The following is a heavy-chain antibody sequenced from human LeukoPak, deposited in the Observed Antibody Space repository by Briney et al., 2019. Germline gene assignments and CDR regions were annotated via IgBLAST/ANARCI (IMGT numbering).Heavy chain of an antibody. D-gene: IGHD6-13*01. Sequence: GGSLTLSCAASGFTFSSYGMHWVRQPPGKGLEWVAVIWYDGSNKYYADSVKGRFTISRDNSKNTLYLQMNSLRAEDTAVYYCARDERYSSSYDYWGQGTLATVSS. V-gene: IGHV3-33*01. CDR2: IWYDGSNK. CDR3: ARDERYSSSYDY. J-gene: IGHJ4*02. CDR1: GFTFSSYG.